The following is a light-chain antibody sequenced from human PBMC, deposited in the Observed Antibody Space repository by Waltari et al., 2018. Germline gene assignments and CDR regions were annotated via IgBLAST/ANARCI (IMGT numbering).Light chain of an antibody. CDR2: DVD. CDR3: SSYTSSSTWV. V-gene: IGLV2-14*03. J-gene: IGLJ3*02. Sequence: QSALTQPASVSGPPGPSITISCTAATNTILSDHHVPWYQQHPGKAPTVMIYDVDNRPSGVSHRFSGSRSGNTASLIISGLQAEDEADYYCSSYTSSSTWVFGGGTKLTVL. CDR1: TNTILSDHH.